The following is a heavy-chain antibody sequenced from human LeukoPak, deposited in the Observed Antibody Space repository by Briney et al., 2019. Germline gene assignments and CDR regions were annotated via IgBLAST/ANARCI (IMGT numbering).Heavy chain of an antibody. V-gene: IGHV3-23*01. Sequence: GGSLRLSCAASGFTFTSYAMSWVRQAPGKGLEWVSTISDSGDDTYYADSVKGRFTISRDNSKNTLYLQMNSLRAEDTAVYYCAREKYYYDSSGYYVFDYWGQGTLVTVSS. D-gene: IGHD3-22*01. CDR3: AREKYYYDSSGYYVFDY. CDR1: GFTFTSYA. CDR2: ISDSGDDT. J-gene: IGHJ4*02.